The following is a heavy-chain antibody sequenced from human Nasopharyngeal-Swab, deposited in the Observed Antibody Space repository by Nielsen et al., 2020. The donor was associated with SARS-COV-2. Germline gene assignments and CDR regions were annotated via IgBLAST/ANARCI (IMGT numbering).Heavy chain of an antibody. CDR1: GYTFTSYD. CDR2: MNPNSGNT. V-gene: IGHV1-8*01. Sequence: ASAKVSCKASGYTFTSYDINWVRQATGQGLEWMGWMNPNSGNTGYAQKFQGRVTITADESTSTAYMELSSLRSEDTAVYYCARDLRYYDPESYYMDVWGKGTTVTVSS. CDR3: ARDLRYYDPESYYMDV. J-gene: IGHJ6*03. D-gene: IGHD3-22*01.